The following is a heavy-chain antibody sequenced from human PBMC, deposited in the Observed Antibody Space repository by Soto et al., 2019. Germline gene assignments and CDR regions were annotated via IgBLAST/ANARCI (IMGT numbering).Heavy chain of an antibody. V-gene: IGHV3-7*01. J-gene: IGHJ3*02. D-gene: IGHD3-3*01. CDR3: ARGGQGDFWSGYYVTSAFDI. CDR2: IKQDGSEK. CDR1: GFTFSSYW. Sequence: EVQLVESGGGLVQPGGSLRLSCAASGFTFSSYWMSWVRQAPGKGLEWVANIKQDGSEKYYVDSVKGRFTISRDNAKNSLYLQMNSLRAEDTAVYYCARGGQGDFWSGYYVTSAFDIWGQGTMVIVSS.